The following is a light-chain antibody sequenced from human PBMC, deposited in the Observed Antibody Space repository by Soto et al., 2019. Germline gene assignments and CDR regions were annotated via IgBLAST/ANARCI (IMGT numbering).Light chain of an antibody. V-gene: IGKV3-11*01. CDR2: DAS. CDR3: QQYDRSLWAYT. J-gene: IGKJ2*01. CDR1: QSVSSY. Sequence: EIVLTQSPATLSLSPGERATLSCRASQSVSSYLAWYQQKPGQAPRLLIYDASNRATGIPARFSGSGSGTDFTLTISSLETEDFALYYCQQYDRSLWAYTFGQGTKLQIK.